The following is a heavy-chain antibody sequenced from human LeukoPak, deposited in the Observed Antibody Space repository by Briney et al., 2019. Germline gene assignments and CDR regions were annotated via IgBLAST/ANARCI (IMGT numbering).Heavy chain of an antibody. CDR2: ISIDGSEK. Sequence: TGGSLRLSCAASRFIFRNYGMHWVRQAPGKGLEWVAVISIDGSEKYYADSVKGRFTISRDNSNNTLYLQMNSLRAEDTAVYYCARDWGVDSWGQGTLVTVSS. V-gene: IGHV3-30*03. CDR3: ARDWGVDS. D-gene: IGHD3-10*01. J-gene: IGHJ4*02. CDR1: RFIFRNYG.